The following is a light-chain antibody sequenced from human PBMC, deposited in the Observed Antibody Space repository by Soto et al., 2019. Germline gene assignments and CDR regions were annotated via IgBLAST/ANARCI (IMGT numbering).Light chain of an antibody. V-gene: IGKV3-11*01. J-gene: IGKJ4*01. CDR2: DAS. CDR1: QSVGSY. Sequence: EIVLTQSPATLSLSRGDRATLSCRASQSVGSYLGWYQQRPGQAPRLLIYDASNRATGIPARFSGSGSGTDFTLTISSLEPEDFAIYYRQQRSDWPSTLGGGTKVEIK. CDR3: QQRSDWPST.